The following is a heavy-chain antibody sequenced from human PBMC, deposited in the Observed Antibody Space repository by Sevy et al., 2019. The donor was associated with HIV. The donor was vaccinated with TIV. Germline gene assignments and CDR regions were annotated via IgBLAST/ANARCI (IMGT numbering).Heavy chain of an antibody. Sequence: ASVKVSCKASGYTFTSYDINWVRQATGQGLEWMGWMNPNSGNTGYAQKFQGRVTMTRNTSISTAYMELRSLRSEDTAVCYCARAGSGWYDHYFDPWGQGTRVTVSS. CDR2: MNPNSGNT. CDR1: GYTFTSYD. CDR3: ARAGSGWYDHYFDP. V-gene: IGHV1-8*01. J-gene: IGHJ4*02. D-gene: IGHD6-19*01.